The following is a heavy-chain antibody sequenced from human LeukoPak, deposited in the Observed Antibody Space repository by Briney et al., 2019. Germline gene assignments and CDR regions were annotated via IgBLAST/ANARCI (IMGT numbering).Heavy chain of an antibody. D-gene: IGHD4-17*01. J-gene: IGHJ6*03. CDR2: INWNGGST. CDR1: GFTFDDYG. Sequence: PGGSLRPSCAASGFTFDDYGMSWVRQAPGKGLEWVSGINWNGGSTGYADSVKGRFTISRDNAKNSLYLQMNSLRAEDTALYYCARPKPYGPPPYYYYYYMDVWGKGTTVTVSS. CDR3: ARPKPYGPPPYYYYYYMDV. V-gene: IGHV3-20*04.